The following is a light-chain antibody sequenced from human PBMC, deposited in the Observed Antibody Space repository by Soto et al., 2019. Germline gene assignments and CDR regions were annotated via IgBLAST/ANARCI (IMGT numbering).Light chain of an antibody. J-gene: IGKJ1*01. V-gene: IGKV1-5*03. CDR2: KAS. CDR1: ERIGSW. Sequence: DGQMTQSPSTLSASVGDRVTITCRASERIGSWLAWYQLKPGTVPKLLIYKASTLTKGVTSTFSGSGSGTEFNLTINRLQPDDFAAYYCQQYSSSPRTFGQGTKVDIK. CDR3: QQYSSSPRT.